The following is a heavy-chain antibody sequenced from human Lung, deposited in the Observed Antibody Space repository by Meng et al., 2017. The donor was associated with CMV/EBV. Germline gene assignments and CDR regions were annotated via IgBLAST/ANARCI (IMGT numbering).Heavy chain of an antibody. V-gene: IGHV3-21*01. J-gene: IGHJ6*02. CDR1: GFTFSSYS. CDR3: ARDQSYYDFWSGSYLYYYYYYGMDV. CDR2: ISSSSSYI. D-gene: IGHD3-3*01. Sequence: GESXKISXAASGFTFSSYSMNWVRQAPGKGLERVSSISSSSSYIYYADSVKGRFTISRDNAKNSLYLQMNSLRAEDTAVYYCARDQSYYDFWSGSYLYYYYYYGMDVWGQGXTVTVSS.